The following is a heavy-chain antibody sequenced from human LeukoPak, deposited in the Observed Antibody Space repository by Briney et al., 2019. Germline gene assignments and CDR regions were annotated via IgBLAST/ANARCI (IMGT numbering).Heavy chain of an antibody. CDR3: ARAPRRSGGSCYYVDY. J-gene: IGHJ4*02. CDR2: IYSGGST. CDR1: GFTVSSNY. Sequence: GGSLRLSCAASGFTVSSNYMSWVRQAPGKGLEWVSVIYSGGSTYYADSVKGRFTISRDNAKNSLYLQMNSLGAEDTAVYYCARAPRRSGGSCYYVDYWGQGTLVTVSS. D-gene: IGHD2-15*01. V-gene: IGHV3-66*01.